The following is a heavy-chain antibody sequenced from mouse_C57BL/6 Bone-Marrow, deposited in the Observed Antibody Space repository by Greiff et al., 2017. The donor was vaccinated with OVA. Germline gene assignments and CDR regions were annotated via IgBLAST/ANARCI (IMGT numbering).Heavy chain of an antibody. CDR3: ARRGMGGGSSYWYFDV. D-gene: IGHD1-1*01. Sequence: VQLQQSGAELVKPGASVKMSCKASGYTFTTYPIEWMKQNHGKSLEWIGNFHPYNDDTKYNEKFKGKATLTVEKSSSTVYLELSRLTSDDSAVYYCARRGMGGGSSYWYFDVWGTGTTVTVSS. CDR2: FHPYNDDT. J-gene: IGHJ1*03. V-gene: IGHV1-47*01. CDR1: GYTFTTYP.